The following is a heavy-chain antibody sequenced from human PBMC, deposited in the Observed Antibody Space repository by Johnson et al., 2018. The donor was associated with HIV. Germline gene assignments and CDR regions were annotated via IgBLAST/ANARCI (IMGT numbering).Heavy chain of an antibody. CDR1: GFTVSSKY. CDR3: ARDPSGCSSTSCYEFDAFDI. V-gene: IGHV3-66*01. CDR2: IYSGGST. Sequence: VQLVESGGGVVQPGRSLRLSCAASGFTVSSKYMSWVRQAPGKGLEWVSVIYSGGSTYYADSVKGRFTISRDNSKNTLYLQMNSLRAEDTAVYYCARDPSGCSSTSCYEFDAFDIWGQGTMVTVSS. J-gene: IGHJ3*02. D-gene: IGHD2-2*01.